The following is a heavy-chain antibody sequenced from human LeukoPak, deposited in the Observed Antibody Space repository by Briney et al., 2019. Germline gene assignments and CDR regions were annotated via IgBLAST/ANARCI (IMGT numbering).Heavy chain of an antibody. CDR3: AREYSGFDY. CDR1: GDPISGSSYY. CDR2: IYYHGST. D-gene: IGHD6-13*01. V-gene: IGHV4-61*01. Sequence: SETLSLTCTVSGDPISGSSYYKWSWIRQPPGKGLEWIGYIYYHGSTNYNPSLRSRVTFSVDTSKNQFSLKLSSVSAADTAVYYCAREYSGFDYWGRGTLVTVSS. J-gene: IGHJ4*02.